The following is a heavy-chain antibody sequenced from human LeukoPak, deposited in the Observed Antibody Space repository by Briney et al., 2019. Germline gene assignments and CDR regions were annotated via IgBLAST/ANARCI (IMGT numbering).Heavy chain of an antibody. J-gene: IGHJ4*02. CDR2: IKQDGSEK. CDR3: ARVAYGVDY. CDR1: GFTFSSYW. V-gene: IGHV3-7*01. D-gene: IGHD3-10*01. Sequence: GGSLRLSCAASGFTFSSYWISWVRQAPGKGLEWVANIKQDGSEKNYVDSVKGRFTISRDNAKNSMYLQMNSLRAEDTSVYYCARVAYGVDYWGQGTLVTVSS.